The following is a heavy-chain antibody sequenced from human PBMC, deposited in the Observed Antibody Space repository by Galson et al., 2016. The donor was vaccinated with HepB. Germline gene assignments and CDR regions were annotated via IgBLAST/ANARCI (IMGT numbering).Heavy chain of an antibody. D-gene: IGHD6-19*01. Sequence: QSGAEVKKPGESLKISCKGSGFSFTSFWIVWVRQMPDKGLECMGIINPGDSDAKYSPSFQGQVTISADESINTAYLEWSSLRASDTAMYYCATSEVLAGTGARDSWGQGTLVTVSP. CDR2: INPGDSDA. J-gene: IGHJ4*02. V-gene: IGHV5-51*01. CDR3: ATSEVLAGTGARDS. CDR1: GFSFTSFW.